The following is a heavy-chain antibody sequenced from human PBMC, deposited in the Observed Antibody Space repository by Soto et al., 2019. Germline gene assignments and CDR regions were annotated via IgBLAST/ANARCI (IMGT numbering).Heavy chain of an antibody. V-gene: IGHV1-18*01. Sequence: ASVKVSCKASGYTFTSYGISWVRQAPGQGLEWMGWISAHNGNTNYAQKFQGRVTMTTDTSTSTAYMELGSLRSGDTAVYYCATLTYCSGTGCYWPQGQHMDVPGRGTMVTVSS. CDR2: ISAHNGNT. CDR3: ATLTYCSGTGCYWPQGQHMDV. D-gene: IGHD2-2*01. CDR1: GYTFTSYG. J-gene: IGHJ6*03.